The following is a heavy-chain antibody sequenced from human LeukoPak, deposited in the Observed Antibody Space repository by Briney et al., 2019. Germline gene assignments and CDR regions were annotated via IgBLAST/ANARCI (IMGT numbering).Heavy chain of an antibody. CDR1: GFTFSSYS. J-gene: IGHJ6*02. D-gene: IGHD4-17*01. CDR3: ARASTTVTTYDDYGMDV. CDR2: ISSSSSTI. V-gene: IGHV3-48*04. Sequence: PGGSLRLSCAASGFTFSSYSMNWVRQAPGKGLEWVSYISSSSSTIYYADSVKGRFTISRDNAKNSLYLQMNSLRAEDTAVYYCARASTTVTTYDDYGMDVWGQGTTVTVSS.